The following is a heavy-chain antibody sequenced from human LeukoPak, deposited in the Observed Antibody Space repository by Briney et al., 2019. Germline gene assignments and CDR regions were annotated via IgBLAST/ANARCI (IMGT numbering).Heavy chain of an antibody. CDR1: GFTVSSNY. Sequence: PGGSLRLSCAASGFTVSSNYMSWVRQAPGKGLEWVSVIYSGGSTYYADSVKGRFTISRDNSKSTLYLQMNSLRAEDTAVYYCASAYSSSSEYYYYGMDVWGQGTTVTVSS. V-gene: IGHV3-66*01. CDR2: IYSGGST. D-gene: IGHD6-6*01. CDR3: ASAYSSSSEYYYYGMDV. J-gene: IGHJ6*02.